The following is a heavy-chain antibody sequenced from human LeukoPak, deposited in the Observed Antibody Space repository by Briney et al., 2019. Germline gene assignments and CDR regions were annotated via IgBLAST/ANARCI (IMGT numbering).Heavy chain of an antibody. Sequence: ASVKVSCKASGYTFTSYDINWVRQATGQGLEWMGGIIPIFGTANYAQKFQGRVTITTDESTSTAYMELSSLRSEDTAVYYCARDLYGDLSLDAFDIWGQGTMVTVSS. CDR1: GYTFTSYD. J-gene: IGHJ3*02. CDR2: IIPIFGTA. CDR3: ARDLYGDLSLDAFDI. D-gene: IGHD4-17*01. V-gene: IGHV1-69*05.